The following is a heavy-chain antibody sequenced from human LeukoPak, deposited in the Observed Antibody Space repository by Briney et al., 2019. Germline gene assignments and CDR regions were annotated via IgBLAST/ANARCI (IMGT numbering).Heavy chain of an antibody. V-gene: IGHV4-59*01. CDR3: ARFSRVAYYYYGMDV. D-gene: IGHD3-3*02. CDR1: GGSNSSYY. CDR2: IYYSGST. J-gene: IGHJ6*02. Sequence: SETLSLTCTVSGGSNSSYYWSWIRQPPGKGLEWIGYIYYSGSTNYNPSLKSRVTISVDTSKNQFSLKLSSVTAADTAVYYCARFSRVAYYYYGMDVWGQGTTVTVSS.